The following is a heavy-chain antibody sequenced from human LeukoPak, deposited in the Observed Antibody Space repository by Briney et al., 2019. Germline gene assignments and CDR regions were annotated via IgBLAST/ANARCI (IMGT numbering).Heavy chain of an antibody. CDR3: ANLKYAVT. CDR1: GFTLRKYV. D-gene: IGHD6-19*01. CDR2: ISESGHST. V-gene: IGHV3-23*01. J-gene: IGHJ5*02. Sequence: GGSLSLSRAASGFTLRKYVMMWLRQAPGKGVEWVSGISESGHSTYYAGSVKGRFTISRDNSKNTLYLQMNSLRAEDTALYYCANLKYAVTWGQGTLVTVSS.